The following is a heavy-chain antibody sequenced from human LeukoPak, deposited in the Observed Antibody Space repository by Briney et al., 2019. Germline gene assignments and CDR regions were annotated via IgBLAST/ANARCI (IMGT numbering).Heavy chain of an antibody. V-gene: IGHV4-59*01. CDR3: ARELPYDYVWGSYRHDAFDI. Sequence: SETLSLTCTVSGGSISSYYWSWIRQPPGKGLEWIGYIYYSGSTNYNPSLKSRVTISVDTSKNQFSLKLSSVTAADTAVYYCARELPYDYVWGSYRHDAFDIWAKGQWSPSPQ. D-gene: IGHD3-16*02. CDR2: IYYSGST. CDR1: GGSISSYY. J-gene: IGHJ3*02.